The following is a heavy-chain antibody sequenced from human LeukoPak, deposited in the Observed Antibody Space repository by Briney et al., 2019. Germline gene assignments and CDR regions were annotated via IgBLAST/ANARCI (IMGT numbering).Heavy chain of an antibody. D-gene: IGHD6-6*01. V-gene: IGHV3-21*01. CDR3: ARAGDYSSSSFDY. J-gene: IGHJ4*02. CDR2: ISSSSSYI. CDR1: GFTFSSYS. Sequence: GGSLRLSCVASGFTFSSYSMSWVRQAPGKGLEWVSSISSSSSYIYYADSVKGRFTISRDNAKNSLYLQMNSLRAEDTAVYYCARAGDYSSSSFDYWGQGTLVTVSS.